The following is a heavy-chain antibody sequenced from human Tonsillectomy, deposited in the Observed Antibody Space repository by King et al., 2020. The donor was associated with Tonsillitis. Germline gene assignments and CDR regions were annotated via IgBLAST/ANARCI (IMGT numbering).Heavy chain of an antibody. CDR1: GFTFSSYS. CDR3: ARDGIDGSFQNRHYYYYYYMDV. V-gene: IGHV3-21*01. D-gene: IGHD1-26*01. J-gene: IGHJ6*03. CDR2: ISSSSSYI. Sequence: VQLVESGGGLVKPGGSLRLSCAASGFTFSSYSMNWVRQAPGKGLEWVSFISSSSSYIYYADSVKGRFTISRDNAKNSLYLQMNSLRAEDTAVYYCARDGIDGSFQNRHYYYYYYMDVWGKGTTVTVSS.